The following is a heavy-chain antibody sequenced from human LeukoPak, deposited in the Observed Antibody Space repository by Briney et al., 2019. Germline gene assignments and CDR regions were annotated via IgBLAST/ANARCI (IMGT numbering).Heavy chain of an antibody. CDR3: ARGFWGGSSGYSLYYYYYGMDV. D-gene: IGHD3-22*01. Sequence: GASVKVSCKASGYTFTSHDINWVRQATGQGLDWMGWMNPNSDNTGYAQKFHGRVTMTRNTSISTAYMELSSLRSEDTAVYYCARGFWGGSSGYSLYYYYYGMDVWGQGTTVTVSS. CDR1: GYTFTSHD. V-gene: IGHV1-8*01. CDR2: MNPNSDNT. J-gene: IGHJ6*02.